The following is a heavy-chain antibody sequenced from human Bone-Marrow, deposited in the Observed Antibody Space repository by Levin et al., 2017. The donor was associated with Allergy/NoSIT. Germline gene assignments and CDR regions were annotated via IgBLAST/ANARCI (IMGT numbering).Heavy chain of an antibody. V-gene: IGHV4-39*07. CDR1: GGSINSANYY. CDR2: QYFSGST. Sequence: SQTLSLTCTVSGGSINSANYYWGWIRQSPGKGLEWVGSQYFSGSTYYNPSLKSRLPMSLDTTKNQFSLNLSSVTAADPAVHYCAREGSYVAREAGDYDSRLPAFFDFWGQGTLVTVSS. D-gene: IGHD3-22*01. CDR3: AREGSYVAREAGDYDSRLPAFFDF. J-gene: IGHJ4*02.